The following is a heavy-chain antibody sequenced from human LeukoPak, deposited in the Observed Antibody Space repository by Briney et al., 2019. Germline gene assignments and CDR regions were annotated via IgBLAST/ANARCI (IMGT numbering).Heavy chain of an antibody. V-gene: IGHV3-30*18. CDR2: ISYDGSNK. J-gene: IGHJ4*02. CDR1: GFTFSSYG. D-gene: IGHD6-19*01. CDR3: AEGYSSGWTYFDY. Sequence: GGSLRLSCAASGFTFSSYGMHWVRQAPGKGLEWVAVISYDGSNKYYADSVKGRFTISRDNSKNTLYLQMNSLRAEDTAVYYCAEGYSSGWTYFDYWGQGTLVTVSS.